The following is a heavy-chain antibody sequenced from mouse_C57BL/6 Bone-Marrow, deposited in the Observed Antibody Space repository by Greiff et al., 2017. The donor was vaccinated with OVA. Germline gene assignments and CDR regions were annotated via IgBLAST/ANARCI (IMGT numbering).Heavy chain of an antibody. CDR3: AREGDDGYYIAWFAY. CDR2: IYPGSGST. D-gene: IGHD2-3*01. CDR1: GYTFTSYW. V-gene: IGHV1-55*01. Sequence: QVQLQQPGAELVKPGASVKMSCKASGYTFTSYWITWVKQRPGQGLEWIGDIYPGSGSTNYNEKFKSKATLTVDTSSSTAYMQLSSLTSEDSAVXYCAREGDDGYYIAWFAYWGQGTLVTVSA. J-gene: IGHJ3*01.